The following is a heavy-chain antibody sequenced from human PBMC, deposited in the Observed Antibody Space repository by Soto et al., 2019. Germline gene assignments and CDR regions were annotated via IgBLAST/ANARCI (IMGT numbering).Heavy chain of an antibody. CDR2: IYHTGRT. J-gene: IGHJ3*02. D-gene: IGHD3-9*01. CDR1: NASISSSNW. CDR3: VRDEAHYDIMTGSSLGRAFDI. V-gene: IGHV4-4*02. Sequence: QVQLQESGPRLVKPSGTLSLTCVITNASISSSNWWSWVRQTPGKGLEWIGEIYHTGRTNYNPSLKRRVTMSIDKSNNRFSLRLTSSTAADTAVYYCVRDEAHYDIMTGSSLGRAFDIWGQGTMVTVSS.